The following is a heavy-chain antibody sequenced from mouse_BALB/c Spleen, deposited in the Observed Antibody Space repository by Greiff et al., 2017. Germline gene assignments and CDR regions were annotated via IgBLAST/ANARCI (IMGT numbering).Heavy chain of an antibody. CDR2: ISCYNGAT. Sequence: LVKTGASVKISCKASGYSFTGYYMHWVKQSHGKSLEWIGYISCYNGATSYNQKFKGKATFTVDTSSSTAYMQFNSLTSEDSAVYYCALDYGSSYFDYWGQGTTLTVSS. CDR3: ALDYGSSYFDY. V-gene: IGHV1S34*01. CDR1: GYSFTGYY. J-gene: IGHJ2*01. D-gene: IGHD1-1*01.